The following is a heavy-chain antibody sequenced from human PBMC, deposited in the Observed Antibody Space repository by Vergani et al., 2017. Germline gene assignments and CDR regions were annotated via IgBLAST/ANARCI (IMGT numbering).Heavy chain of an antibody. CDR2: IYVSGIT. V-gene: IGHV4-61*02. D-gene: IGHD1-1*01. Sequence: QVQLQESGPGLVKPSQTLSLTCTVSGASINNDFYYWHWIRQPAGKGLEWIGRIYVSGITDYNSSLQSRVSMSVDTSKNQFSLTLTSVTAADTAVYYCARQLNGPLDSWGQGTRVTVSS. J-gene: IGHJ5*01. CDR1: GASINNDFYY. CDR3: ARQLNGPLDS.